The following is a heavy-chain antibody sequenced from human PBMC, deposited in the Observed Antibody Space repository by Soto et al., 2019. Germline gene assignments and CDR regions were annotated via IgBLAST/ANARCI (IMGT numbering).Heavy chain of an antibody. J-gene: IGHJ5*01. CDR3: ARGDGDYGRRLDP. V-gene: IGHV3-66*01. D-gene: IGHD4-17*01. CDR1: GFPVSTNY. Sequence: EVQLVESGGGLVQPGGSLRPSCAASGFPVSTNYVSWVRQAPGKGLEWVSIIYDGGSTYYADSVKGRFTISRDNFKNMLYLQMNSLRAEDTAVYYCARGDGDYGRRLDPWGQGTLVTVSS. CDR2: IYDGGST.